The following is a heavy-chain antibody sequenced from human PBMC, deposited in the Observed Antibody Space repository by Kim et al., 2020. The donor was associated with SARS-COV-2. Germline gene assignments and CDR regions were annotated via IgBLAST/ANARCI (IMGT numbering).Heavy chain of an antibody. CDR2: ISSSSTYI. J-gene: IGHJ4*02. D-gene: IGHD3-10*01. Sequence: GGSLRLSCVASGFTFSSYSINWVRQAPGKGLEWVSSISSSSTYIYYADSVKGRFTISRDNAKNSLYLQMNSLRAEDTAMYYCARDPTDGSGNERGHWGQGTLVTVSS. CDR3: ARDPTDGSGNERGH. CDR1: GFTFSSYS. V-gene: IGHV3-21*01.